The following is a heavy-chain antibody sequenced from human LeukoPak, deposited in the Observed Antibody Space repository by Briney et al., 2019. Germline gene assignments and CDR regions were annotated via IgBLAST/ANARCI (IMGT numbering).Heavy chain of an antibody. J-gene: IGHJ3*02. V-gene: IGHV1-46*01. CDR1: GYSFTNYY. Sequence: GASVKVPCKASGYSFTNYYMHWVRHVPGQGPEWMGLINPSGGTKYAQKFHDRVTMTRDTSTSTIYMELSSLTSEDRAVYYCAREGRTDYGASRSFDIWGQGTMVTVSS. CDR2: INPSGGT. D-gene: IGHD4-17*01. CDR3: AREGRTDYGASRSFDI.